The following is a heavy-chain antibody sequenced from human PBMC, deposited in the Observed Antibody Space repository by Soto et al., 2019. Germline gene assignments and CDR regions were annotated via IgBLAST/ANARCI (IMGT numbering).Heavy chain of an antibody. CDR2: ISYDGSAE. J-gene: IGHJ5*02. V-gene: IGHV3-30*03. CDR1: GFTLSNYG. CDR3: AQYYVPNKWCNCFDP. Sequence: QVQLVESGGGVVQPGRSLRLSCVASGFTLSNYGMHWVRQAPGKGLEWVAMISYDGSAEYYVDSVEGRFTISRDISKNVLYLQMNSLRPEDTALYYCAQYYVPNKWCNCFDPWGQGTLVTVSS. D-gene: IGHD3-3*01.